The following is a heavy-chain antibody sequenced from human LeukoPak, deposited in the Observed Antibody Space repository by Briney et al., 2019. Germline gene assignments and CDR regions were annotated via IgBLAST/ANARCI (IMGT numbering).Heavy chain of an antibody. CDR2: IRYDGSNK. J-gene: IGHJ4*02. D-gene: IGHD6-6*01. V-gene: IGHV3-30*02. CDR1: GFTFSSYG. CDR3: AKTDRIAARPVRFDY. Sequence: GGSLRLSCAASGFTFSSYGMHWVRQAPGKGLEWVAFIRYDGSNKYYADSVKGRFTISRDNFKNTLYLQMNSLRAEDTAVYYCAKTDRIAARPVRFDYWGQGTLVTVSS.